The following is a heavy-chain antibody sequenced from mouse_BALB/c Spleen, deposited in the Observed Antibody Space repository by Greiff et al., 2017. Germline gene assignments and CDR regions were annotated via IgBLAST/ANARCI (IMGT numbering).Heavy chain of an antibody. J-gene: IGHJ3*01. Sequence: VQLQQPGAELVRPGASVKLSCKASGYTFTSYWINWVKQRPGQGLEWIGNIYPSDSYTNYNQKFKDKATLTVDKSSSTAYMQLSSPTSEDSAVYYCTRRENWDGFAYWGQGTLVTVSA. V-gene: IGHV1-69*02. CDR3: TRRENWDGFAY. D-gene: IGHD4-1*01. CDR1: GYTFTSYW. CDR2: IYPSDSYT.